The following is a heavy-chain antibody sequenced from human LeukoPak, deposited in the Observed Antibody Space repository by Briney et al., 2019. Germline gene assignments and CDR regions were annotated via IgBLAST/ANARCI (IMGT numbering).Heavy chain of an antibody. CDR1: GYTFTSYG. D-gene: IGHD3-16*02. CDR2: ISAYNGNT. CDR3: ARGIKSQYYDYVWGSYRYYMDV. J-gene: IGHJ6*03. Sequence: ASVKVSCKASGYTFTSYGISWVRQAPGQGLEWMGWISAYNGNTNYAQKLQGRVTMTTDTSTSTAYMELRSLRSDDTAVYYCARGIKSQYYDYVWGSYRYYMDVWGKGTTVTVSS. V-gene: IGHV1-18*01.